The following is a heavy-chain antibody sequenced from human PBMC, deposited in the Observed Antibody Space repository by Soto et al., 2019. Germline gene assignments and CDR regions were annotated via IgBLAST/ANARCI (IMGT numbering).Heavy chain of an antibody. Sequence: EVQLVESGGGLVKPWGSLRLSCAGSGFSFRSYSMNWVRQVPGKGLEWVSSISSSSSYINYADSMKGRFTISRDNAKNSLYLQMNSLRAEDTAVYYCARVGTYYGSGSPYYSDYWGQGTLVTVSS. CDR2: ISSSSSYI. CDR3: ARVGTYYGSGSPYYSDY. J-gene: IGHJ4*02. CDR1: GFSFRSYS. V-gene: IGHV3-21*01. D-gene: IGHD3-10*01.